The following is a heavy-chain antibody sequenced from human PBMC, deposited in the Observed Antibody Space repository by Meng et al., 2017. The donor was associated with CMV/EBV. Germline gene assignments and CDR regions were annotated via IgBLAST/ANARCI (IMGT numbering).Heavy chain of an antibody. J-gene: IGHJ3*02. D-gene: IGHD3-22*01. CDR1: VGTFSSYA. CDR3: ARGGYRNYYDSSGYTKDAFDI. CDR2: IIPIFGTA. Sequence: SVKVSCKASVGTFSSYAISWVRQAPGQGLEWMGGIIPIFGTANYAQKFQGRVTITTDESTSTAYMELSSLRSEDTAVYYCARGGYRNYYDSSGYTKDAFDIWGQGTMVTVSS. V-gene: IGHV1-69*05.